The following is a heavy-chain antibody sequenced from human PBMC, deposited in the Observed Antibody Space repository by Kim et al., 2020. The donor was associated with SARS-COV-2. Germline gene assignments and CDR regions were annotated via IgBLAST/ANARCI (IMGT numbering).Heavy chain of an antibody. D-gene: IGHD2-15*01. CDR1: ASSLSSGYY. Sequence: SDTLSLTCTLSASSLSSGYYWGWVRQSPGKGLEWLGSISHSGNTYYNLSLKNRLTISVDTSKKQFSLKVTSVTAADTAMYYCARQVVSAWFNFDLWGQGT. CDR2: ISHSGNT. J-gene: IGHJ3*01. V-gene: IGHV4-38-2*02. CDR3: ARQVVSAWFNFDL.